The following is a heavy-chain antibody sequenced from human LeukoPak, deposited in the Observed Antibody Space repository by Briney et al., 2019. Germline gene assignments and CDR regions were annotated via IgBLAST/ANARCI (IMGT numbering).Heavy chain of an antibody. CDR2: ISNDGSTT. V-gene: IGHV3-74*01. D-gene: IGHD6-6*01. CDR1: GFTFSSYW. CDR3: ARDWGQLGA. Sequence: GGSLRLSCAASGFTFSSYWMHWVRQAPGKGLVWVSRISNDGSTTTYADSVKGRFTISRDNAKNTLYLQMNSLRAEDTAMYYCARDWGQLGAGGQGTLVTVSS. J-gene: IGHJ4*02.